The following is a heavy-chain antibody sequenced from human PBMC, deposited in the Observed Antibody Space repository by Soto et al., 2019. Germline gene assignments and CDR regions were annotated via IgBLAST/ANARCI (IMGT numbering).Heavy chain of an antibody. J-gene: IGHJ6*02. CDR2: IYYSGST. Sequence: QVQLQESGPGLVKPSQTLSLTCTVSGGSISSGGYYWSWIRQHPGKGLEWIGYIYYSGSTYYNPSLKSRVTISVDTSKNQFSLKLSSVTAADTAVYYCAREPSGPRYFDWLPYKPHNGYYYGMDVWGQGTTVTVSS. D-gene: IGHD3-9*01. CDR3: AREPSGPRYFDWLPYKPHNGYYYGMDV. CDR1: GGSISSGGYY. V-gene: IGHV4-31*03.